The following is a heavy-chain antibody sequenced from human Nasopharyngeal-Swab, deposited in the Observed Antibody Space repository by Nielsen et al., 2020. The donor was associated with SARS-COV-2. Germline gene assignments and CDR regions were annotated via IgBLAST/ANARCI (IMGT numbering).Heavy chain of an antibody. J-gene: IGHJ3*02. CDR3: ARVDYGGNLDAFDI. CDR1: GFTFGSFG. V-gene: IGHV3-23*01. D-gene: IGHD4-23*01. Sequence: GESLKISCAASGFTFGSFGMSWVRQAPGKGLEWVSAISSSGRNTYYADSVKGRFTISRDNAKNSLYLQMNSLRAEDTAVYYCARVDYGGNLDAFDIWGQGTMVTVSS. CDR2: ISSSGRNT.